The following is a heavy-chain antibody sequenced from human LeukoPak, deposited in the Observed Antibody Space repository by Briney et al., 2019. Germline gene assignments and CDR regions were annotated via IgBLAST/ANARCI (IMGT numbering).Heavy chain of an antibody. J-gene: IGHJ4*02. D-gene: IGHD1-14*01. Sequence: SGGSLRLSCTASGLTFSTSGFNWVRQAPGKGLEWVASIGPTGSDRYHADPIKGRFTISRDSPNNFLYLQMNSLRAEDTAVYYCATETNGRHYDYWGQGTLLTVSS. CDR2: IGPTGSDR. CDR1: GLTFSTSG. CDR3: ATETNGRHYDY. V-gene: IGHV3-21*06.